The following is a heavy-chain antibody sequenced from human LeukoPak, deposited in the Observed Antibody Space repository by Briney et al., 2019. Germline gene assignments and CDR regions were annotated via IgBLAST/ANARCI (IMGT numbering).Heavy chain of an antibody. V-gene: IGHV1-8*03. J-gene: IGHJ3*02. CDR2: MSPYSGNT. CDR1: GGTFSSYA. D-gene: IGHD3-3*01. CDR3: ARGYKFLEWLLAFDI. Sequence: GASVKVSCKASGGTFSSYAINWVRRAAGQGPEWMGWMSPYSGNTGYAQKFQGRITITRNTSTSTAYMELSSLTSEDTAVYYCARGYKFLEWLLAFDIWGQGTMVTVSS.